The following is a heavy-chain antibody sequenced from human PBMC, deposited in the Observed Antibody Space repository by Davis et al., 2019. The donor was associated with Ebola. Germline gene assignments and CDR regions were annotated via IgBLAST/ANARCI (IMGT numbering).Heavy chain of an antibody. D-gene: IGHD3-22*01. CDR2: ISSSGDSK. CDR3: ARDKDLPLYYESHGMDV. J-gene: IGHJ6*02. CDR1: GFTFSSHT. Sequence: GESLKISCGASGFTFSSHTMNWVRQAPGKGLEWVSFISSSGDSKYYSDSVRGRFTISRDNDNNSLYLQMNSLRDEYTAVYYCARDKDLPLYYESHGMDVWGQGTTVTVSS. V-gene: IGHV3-48*02.